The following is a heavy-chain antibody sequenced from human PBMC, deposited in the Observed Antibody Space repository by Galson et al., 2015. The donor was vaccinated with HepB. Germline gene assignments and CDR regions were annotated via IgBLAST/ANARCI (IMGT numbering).Heavy chain of an antibody. J-gene: IGHJ6*02. Sequence: SLRLSCAASRFIFSTYSMNWVRQAPGKGLEWVSYISSSSTTIYYADSVKGRFTISRDNAKNSLYLQINSLRDEDTAVYYCARDRLGYYGLDVWGHGTTVTVSS. CDR1: RFIFSTYS. D-gene: IGHD6-19*01. CDR3: ARDRLGYYGLDV. V-gene: IGHV3-48*02. CDR2: ISSSSTTI.